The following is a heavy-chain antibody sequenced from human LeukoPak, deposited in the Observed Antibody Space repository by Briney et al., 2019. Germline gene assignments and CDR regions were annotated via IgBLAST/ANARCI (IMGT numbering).Heavy chain of an antibody. CDR1: GYTFTKYV. Sequence: SVTVSCKASGYTFTKYVINWVRQAPGQGLEWMGGIIPIFGTANYAQKFQGRVTITADESTSTAYMELSSLGSEDTAVYYCARVGGPGYYYDSSGYYPNWGQGTLVTVSS. J-gene: IGHJ4*02. D-gene: IGHD3-22*01. CDR3: ARVGGPGYYYDSSGYYPN. CDR2: IIPIFGTA. V-gene: IGHV1-69*13.